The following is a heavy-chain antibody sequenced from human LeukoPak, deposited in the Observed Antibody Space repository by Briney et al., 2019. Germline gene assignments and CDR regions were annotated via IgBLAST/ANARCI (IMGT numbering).Heavy chain of an antibody. J-gene: IGHJ6*02. CDR1: GFTFSNFA. CDR2: IDYSGGTT. CDR3: AKVPFSDYGSGRPPFMDV. Sequence: GGSLRLSCAASGFTFSNFAMGWVRQAPGKGLGWVSTIDYSGGTTYYADSVKGRFTISRDNSKNTLYLQMSSLRAEDTAIHYCAKVPFSDYGSGRPPFMDVWGQGTTVAVSS. V-gene: IGHV3-23*01. D-gene: IGHD3-10*01.